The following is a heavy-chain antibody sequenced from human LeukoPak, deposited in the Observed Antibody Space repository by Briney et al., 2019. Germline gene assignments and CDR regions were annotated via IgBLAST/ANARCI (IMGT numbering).Heavy chain of an antibody. V-gene: IGHV4-4*02. Sequence: SETLSLTCAVSGGSISSSNWWSWARQPPGKGLEWIGEIYHSGSTNYNPSLKSRVTISVDKSKNQFSLKLSSVTAADTAVYYCARASAGYCSGGSCYSVPDYWGQGTLVTVSS. CDR3: ARASAGYCSGGSCYSVPDY. J-gene: IGHJ4*02. D-gene: IGHD2-15*01. CDR1: GGSISSSNW. CDR2: IYHSGST.